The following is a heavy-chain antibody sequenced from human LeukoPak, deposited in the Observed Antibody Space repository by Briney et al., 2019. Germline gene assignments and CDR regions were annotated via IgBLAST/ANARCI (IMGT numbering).Heavy chain of an antibody. CDR1: GGSISTATHY. CDR2: IHYTGIT. V-gene: IGHV4-39*01. Sequence: SETLSLTCTVSGGSISTATHYWAWIRQPPGEGLEWIGTIHYTGITYYNPSLKSRVTISVDTSKNQFSLHLGSVTAADTAVYHCARQLSGTYQWIFDYWGQGTLVPVSS. J-gene: IGHJ4*02. D-gene: IGHD1-26*01. CDR3: ARQLSGTYQWIFDY.